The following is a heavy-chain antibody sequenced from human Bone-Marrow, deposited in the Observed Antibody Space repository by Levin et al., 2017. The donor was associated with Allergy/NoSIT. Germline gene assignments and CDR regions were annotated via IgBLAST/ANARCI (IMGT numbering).Heavy chain of an antibody. CDR2: VSYTGTT. CDR3: AKEGREWMPQDEVDV. CDR1: GDSIISGDFF. D-gene: IGHD3-3*01. J-gene: IGHJ6*02. V-gene: IGHV4-30-4*01. Sequence: ASETLSLTCTVSGDSIISGDFFWSWIRQPPGKGLEWIGYVSYTGTTYYNPSLKSRLTISVDTSQNQFSLKLTSVTAADTAVYYCAKEGREWMPQDEVDVWGQGTTVIVSS.